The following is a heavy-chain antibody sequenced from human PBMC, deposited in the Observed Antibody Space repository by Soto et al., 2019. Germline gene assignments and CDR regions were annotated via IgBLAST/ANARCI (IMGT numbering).Heavy chain of an antibody. J-gene: IGHJ4*02. D-gene: IGHD3-3*01. CDR3: ACFISGVVH. Sequence: EVQLVESGGGLVQPGRSLRLSCAASGFTLSDHYMDWVRQAPGKGLEWVARTKHTPEEYTTEYAESVKGRFTISRDYSENTVYLQMNSLKTEDTAVYFCACFISGVVHWGQGTLVTVSS. V-gene: IGHV3-72*01. CDR1: GFTLSDHY. CDR2: TKHTPEEYTT.